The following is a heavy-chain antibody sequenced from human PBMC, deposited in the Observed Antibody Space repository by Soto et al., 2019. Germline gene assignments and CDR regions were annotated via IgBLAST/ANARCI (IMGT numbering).Heavy chain of an antibody. CDR3: ARDRRVCWSGSHYYDY. J-gene: IGHJ4*02. CDR2: IKQDGSEK. Sequence: PGGSLRLSCAASGFTFSSYWMSWVRQAPGKGLEWVANIKQDGSEKYYVDSVKGRFTISRDNAKNSRYLQMNSLRAEDTAVYYRARDRRVCWSGSHYYDYWGQATLVTVS. CDR1: GFTFSSYW. D-gene: IGHD3-3*01. V-gene: IGHV3-7*01.